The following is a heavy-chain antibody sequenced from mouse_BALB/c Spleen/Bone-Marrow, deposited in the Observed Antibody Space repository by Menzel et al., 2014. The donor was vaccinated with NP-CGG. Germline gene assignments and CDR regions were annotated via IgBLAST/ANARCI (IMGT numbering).Heavy chain of an antibody. CDR2: ISYDGTN. CDR3: SRGLFLMDY. V-gene: IGHV3-6*02. CDR1: GYSITRGYY. J-gene: IGHJ4*01. Sequence: ESGPGLVKPSQSLSLTCSVTGYSITRGYYWNWIRQFPGNKLEWMGYISYDGTNNYSPSLKNRFSITRDTSKNQFFLKLNSVTTEDTATYYCSRGLFLMDYWGQGTSVTVSS.